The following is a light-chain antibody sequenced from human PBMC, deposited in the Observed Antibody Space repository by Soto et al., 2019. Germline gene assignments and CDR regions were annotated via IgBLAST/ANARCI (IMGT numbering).Light chain of an antibody. Sequence: IVLTQCPCTLSLSLGERATFSCRASQSVSSGYSAWYQQKPGQAPRLLXXGTXNRATGIPDRFSGSGSGKDFTLTISRLEPGDFAVYYCQQYGNSPTWTFGEGTKVDIK. CDR2: GTX. J-gene: IGKJ1*01. V-gene: IGKV3-20*01. CDR3: QQYGNSPTWT. CDR1: QSVSSGY.